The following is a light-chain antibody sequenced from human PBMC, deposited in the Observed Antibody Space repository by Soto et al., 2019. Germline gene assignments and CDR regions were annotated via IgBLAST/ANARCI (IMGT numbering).Light chain of an antibody. J-gene: IGKJ5*01. CDR1: QGISSY. CDR3: QQSYNAPIT. V-gene: IGKV1-8*01. CDR2: AAS. Sequence: AKRMNHALSSFSASPGDKGTITCRASQGISSYLAWYQQKPGKAPKLLIYAASTLQSGVPSRFSGSGSGTDFTLTISCLQSEDFATYYCQQSYNAPITFGQGTRLEIK.